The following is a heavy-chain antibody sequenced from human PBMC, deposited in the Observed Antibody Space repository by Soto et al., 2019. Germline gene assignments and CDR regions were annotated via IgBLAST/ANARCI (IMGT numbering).Heavy chain of an antibody. CDR3: ARGYSGNYGRFDP. Sequence: PGGSLRLSCVASGFAINTHWMHWVRQAPGKGLVWVSRIYNGGTTTNYADSVKGRFSISRDNAKNTVYLQMNSLSTEDTAIYYCARGYSGNYGRFDPWGLGTLVPVSS. D-gene: IGHD1-26*01. J-gene: IGHJ5*02. CDR1: GFAINTHW. CDR2: IYNGGTTT. V-gene: IGHV3-74*01.